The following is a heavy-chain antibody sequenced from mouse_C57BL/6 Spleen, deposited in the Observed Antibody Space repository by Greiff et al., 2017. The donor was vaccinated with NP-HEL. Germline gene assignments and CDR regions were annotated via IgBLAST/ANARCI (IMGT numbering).Heavy chain of an antibody. V-gene: IGHV1-81*01. CDR3: ARSSFDGWYYFDY. Sequence: VQLQQSGAELARPGASVKLSCQASGYTFTSYGISWVKQRTGQGLEWIGEIYPRSGNTYYNEKFKGKATLTADKSSSTAYMELRSLTSEDSAVYFCARSSFDGWYYFDYWGQGTTLTVSS. D-gene: IGHD2-3*01. CDR2: IYPRSGNT. J-gene: IGHJ2*01. CDR1: GYTFTSYG.